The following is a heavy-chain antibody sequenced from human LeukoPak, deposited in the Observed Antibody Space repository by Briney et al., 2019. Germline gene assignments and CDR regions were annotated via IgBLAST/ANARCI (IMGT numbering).Heavy chain of an antibody. CDR1: GGSISSYY. CDR2: IYYSGST. Sequence: SETLSLTCTVSGGSISSYYWSWIRQPPGKGLEWIGYIYYSGSTNYNPSLKSRVTISVDTSKNQFSLKLSSVTAADTAVYYCARAGEDCSGGSCYEFDPWGQGTLVTVPS. CDR3: ARAGEDCSGGSCYEFDP. V-gene: IGHV4-59*01. J-gene: IGHJ5*02. D-gene: IGHD2-15*01.